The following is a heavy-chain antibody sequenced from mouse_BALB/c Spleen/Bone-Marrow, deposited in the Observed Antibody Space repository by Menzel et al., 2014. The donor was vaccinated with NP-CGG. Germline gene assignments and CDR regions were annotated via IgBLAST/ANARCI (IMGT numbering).Heavy chain of an antibody. V-gene: IGHV5-6*01. CDR2: ISSRGSYT. J-gene: IGHJ2*01. CDR3: SRRSDYDYFDY. Sequence: EVQLQESGGDLVKPGGSLKPSCAASGFTFSSYGMSWVRQTPDKRLEWVATISSRGSYTFYPDSVKGRFTISRDNAKNTLYLQMSSLKSEDTAIYYCSRRSDYDYFDYWGQGTTLTVSS. CDR1: GFTFSSYG. D-gene: IGHD2-4*01.